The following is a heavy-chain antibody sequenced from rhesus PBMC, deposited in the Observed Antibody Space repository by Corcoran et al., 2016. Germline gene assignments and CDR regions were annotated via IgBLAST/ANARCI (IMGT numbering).Heavy chain of an antibody. CDR2: VNGKRGST. CDR3: ARRWFFF. Sequence: QVQLQESGPGVVKPSETLSLTCAVSGGSISDSYWWSWIRQPPGKGLEWMGEVNGKRGSTTYNPSPKSRVTISKDASKNQFSLKLSSVTAADTAVYYCARRWFFFWGQGVRVTVSS. CDR1: GGSISDSYW. V-gene: IGHV4S10*01. J-gene: IGHJ4*01. D-gene: IGHD2-27*01.